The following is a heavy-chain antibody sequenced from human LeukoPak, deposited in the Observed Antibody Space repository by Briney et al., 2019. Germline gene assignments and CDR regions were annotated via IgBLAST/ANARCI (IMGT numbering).Heavy chain of an antibody. CDR1: GGSISSGSYY. V-gene: IGHV4-61*02. CDR2: IYTSGST. J-gene: IGHJ3*02. Sequence: PSQTLSLTCTVSGGSISSGSYYWRWIRQPAGKGLEWIGRIYTSGSTNYNPSLKSRVTISVDTSKNQFSLKLSSVTAADTAVYYCASNPRDCSSTSCTEGAFDIWGQGTMVTVSS. D-gene: IGHD2-2*01. CDR3: ASNPRDCSSTSCTEGAFDI.